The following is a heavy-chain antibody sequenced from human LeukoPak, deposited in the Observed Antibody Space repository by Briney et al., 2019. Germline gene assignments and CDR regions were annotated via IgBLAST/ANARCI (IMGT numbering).Heavy chain of an antibody. CDR2: ISGSGTGT. V-gene: IGHV3-23*01. CDR3: AKDVLAYVNTAKDY. Sequence: GGSLRLSCAASGFTFSDYAMNWVRRAPGKGLEWVSTISGSGTGTYYADSVKGRFTISRDNSKNTLYLQMNSLRVEDSAVYYCAKDVLAYVNTAKDYWGQGTLVTVSS. J-gene: IGHJ4*02. CDR1: GFTFSDYA. D-gene: IGHD5-18*01.